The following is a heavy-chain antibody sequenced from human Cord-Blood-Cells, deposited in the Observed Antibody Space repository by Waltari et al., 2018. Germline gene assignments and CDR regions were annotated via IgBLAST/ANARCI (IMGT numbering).Heavy chain of an antibody. Sequence: QVQLVQSGAEVKKPGASVKVSCQVSGYNLTELSMHWVRQAPGKGLEWMGGFDPEDGETIYAQKFQGRVTMTEDTSTDTAYMELSSLRSEDTAVYYCATSAARSYYFDYWGQGTLVTVSS. V-gene: IGHV1-24*01. CDR1: GYNLTELS. CDR3: ATSAARSYYFDY. CDR2: FDPEDGET. D-gene: IGHD6-6*01. J-gene: IGHJ4*02.